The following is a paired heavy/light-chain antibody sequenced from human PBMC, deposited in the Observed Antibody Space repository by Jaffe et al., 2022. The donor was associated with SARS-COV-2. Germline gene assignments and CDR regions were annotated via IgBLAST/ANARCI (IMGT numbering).Light chain of an antibody. J-gene: IGLJ2*01. Sequence: QSALTQPRSVSGSPGQSVTISCTGTSSDVGGYNYVSWYQQHPGKAPKVMIYDVSDRPSGVPDRFSGSKSGNTASLTISGLQAEDEADYYCCSYAGSYSVVFGGGTKLTVL. CDR3: CSYAGSYSVV. CDR2: DVS. CDR1: SSDVGGYNY. V-gene: IGLV2-11*01.
Heavy chain of an antibody. J-gene: IGHJ4*02. Sequence: QVQLVESGGGVVQPGRSLRLSCAVSGLPFNSFGIHWVRQAPGRGLEWVAVISYDGRNKYYADSVKGRFTISRDSSKNTLYLQMNSLRPEDTALYYCAKDAPGGNEYIFSYYFDYWGRGTLVTVSS. CDR1: GLPFNSFG. D-gene: IGHD5-12*01. V-gene: IGHV3-30*18. CDR2: ISYDGRNK. CDR3: AKDAPGGNEYIFSYYFDY.